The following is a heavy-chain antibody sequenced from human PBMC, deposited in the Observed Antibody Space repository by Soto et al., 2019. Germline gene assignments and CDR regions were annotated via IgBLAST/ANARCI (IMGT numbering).Heavy chain of an antibody. CDR1: GGSISSYY. J-gene: IGHJ6*02. CDR3: ARVGRGYGMDV. D-gene: IGHD3-10*01. CDR2: IYYSGST. Sequence: SETLSLTCTVSGGSISSYYWSWIRQPPGKGLEWIGYIYYSGSTNYNPSLKSRVTISVDTSKNQFSLKLSSVTTADTAVYYCARVGRGYGMDVWGQGTTVTVSS. V-gene: IGHV4-59*01.